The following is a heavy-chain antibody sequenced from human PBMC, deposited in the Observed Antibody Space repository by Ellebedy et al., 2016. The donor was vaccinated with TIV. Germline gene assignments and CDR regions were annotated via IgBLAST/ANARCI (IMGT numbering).Heavy chain of an antibody. Sequence: PGGSLRLSCVVSGFTFSSYSMTWVLQAPGKGLEWASSISSSRNYVYYADSVKGRFTIFRDDDKNALYLQMNSLRAEDTAVYYCARKPMNHTDLYGNFDHWGQGTLVTVSS. CDR3: ARKPMNHTDLYGNFDH. D-gene: IGHD1-14*01. CDR2: ISSSRNYV. CDR1: GFTFSSYS. V-gene: IGHV3-21*01. J-gene: IGHJ4*02.